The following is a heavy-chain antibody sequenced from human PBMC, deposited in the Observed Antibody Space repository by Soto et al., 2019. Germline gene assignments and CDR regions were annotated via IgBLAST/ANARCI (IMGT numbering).Heavy chain of an antibody. CDR1: GYTFTSYG. CDR3: AGDHIAVAGNDAFDI. J-gene: IGHJ3*02. Sequence: QVQLVQSGAEVKKPGASVKVSCKASGYTFTSYGISWVRQAPGQGLEWMGWITAYNGNTHYAQKLHGRVTMTTDKSTSTAYMELRSLRSDDTAVYYCAGDHIAVAGNDAFDIWGQGTMVTVS. V-gene: IGHV1-18*01. CDR2: ITAYNGNT. D-gene: IGHD6-19*01.